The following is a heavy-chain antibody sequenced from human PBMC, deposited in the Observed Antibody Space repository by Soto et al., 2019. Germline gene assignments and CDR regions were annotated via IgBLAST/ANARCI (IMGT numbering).Heavy chain of an antibody. J-gene: IGHJ6*02. CDR1: GDSISSADYY. Sequence: SETLSLTCTVSGDSISSADYYWSWIRQTPGKGLEWIGHIFYSGTAYYNPSLKSRLTISVDTSKNHFSLRLTSVTAADTAVYYCARDLWVEPELYYYGMDVWGQGTTVTVSS. CDR3: ARDLWVEPELYYYGMDV. D-gene: IGHD1-1*01. V-gene: IGHV4-30-4*01. CDR2: IFYSGTA.